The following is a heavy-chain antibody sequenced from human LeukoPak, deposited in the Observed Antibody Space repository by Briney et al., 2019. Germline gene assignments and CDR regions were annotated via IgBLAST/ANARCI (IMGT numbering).Heavy chain of an antibody. CDR3: ARVIRWGPYGGNDY. D-gene: IGHD4-23*01. V-gene: IGHV4-31*03. Sequence: SETLSLTCTVSGGSISCGGYYWSWIGQHPGKGLEWIGYIYYSGSTYYNPSLKSRVTISVDTSKNQFSLKLRSVTAADTAVYYCARVIRWGPYGGNDYWGQGTLVTVSS. J-gene: IGHJ4*02. CDR2: IYYSGST. CDR1: GGSISCGGYY.